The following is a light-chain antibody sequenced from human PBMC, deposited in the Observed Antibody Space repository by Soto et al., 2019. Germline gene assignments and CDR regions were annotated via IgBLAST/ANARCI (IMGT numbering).Light chain of an antibody. Sequence: QSVLTQPASVSGSPGQSITISCTGTSSDVGGYNFVSWYQQHPGKVPKLMIFDVNRRPSGVSDRFSGSKSGNTASLTISWLQAATEGDSYCCSYTSSSTHVFGSGTKVTVL. CDR3: CSYTSSSTHV. J-gene: IGLJ1*01. CDR2: DVN. V-gene: IGLV2-14*03. CDR1: SSDVGGYNF.